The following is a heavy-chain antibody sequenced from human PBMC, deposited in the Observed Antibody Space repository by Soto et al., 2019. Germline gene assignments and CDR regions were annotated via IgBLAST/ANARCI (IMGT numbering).Heavy chain of an antibody. CDR3: AREHATGNYYMDV. CDR1: GGSISSYY. D-gene: IGHD3-10*01. V-gene: IGHV4-59*12. Sequence: SETLSLTCTVSGGSISSYYWSWIRQPPGKGLEWIGYIYYSGSTNYNPSLKSRVTISVDTSKNQFSLKLSSVTAADTAVYYCAREHATGNYYMDVLGKGNKITVSS. CDR2: IYYSGST. J-gene: IGHJ6*03.